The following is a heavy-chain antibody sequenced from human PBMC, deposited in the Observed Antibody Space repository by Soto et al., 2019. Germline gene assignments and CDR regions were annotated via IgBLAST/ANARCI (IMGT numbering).Heavy chain of an antibody. CDR2: INHSGST. J-gene: IGHJ6*03. CDR1: GGSFSGYY. D-gene: IGHD6-6*01. CDR3: ARGRSGIAARPRVYYMDV. Sequence: SETLSLTCAVYGGSFSGYYWSWIRQPPGKGLEWIGEINHSGSTNYNPSLKSRVTISVDTSKNQFSLKLSSVTAADTAVYYCARGRSGIAARPRVYYMDVWGKGTTVTVS. V-gene: IGHV4-34*01.